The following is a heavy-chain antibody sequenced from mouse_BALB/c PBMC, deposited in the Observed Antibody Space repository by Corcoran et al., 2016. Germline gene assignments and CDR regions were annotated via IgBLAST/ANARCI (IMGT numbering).Heavy chain of an antibody. V-gene: IGHV14-3*02. CDR2: IDPANGNT. D-gene: IGHD4-1*01. Sequence: EVQLQQSGAELVKPGASVKLSCTASGFNIKDTYMHWVKQRPEQGLEWIGRIDPANGNTKYDPKFQGKATITAETSSNTAYLQFSSLTSEETAVYYCARSTGTINYWRQGTTLTVSS. CDR3: ARSTGTINY. J-gene: IGHJ2*01. CDR1: GFNIKDTY.